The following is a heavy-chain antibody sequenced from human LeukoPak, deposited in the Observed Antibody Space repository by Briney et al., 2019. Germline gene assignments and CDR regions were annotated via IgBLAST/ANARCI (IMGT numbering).Heavy chain of an antibody. J-gene: IGHJ4*02. D-gene: IGHD6-19*01. CDR3: ARENMAVPWGDY. CDR1: GFTFSGYW. CDR2: IKQDGSEE. V-gene: IGHV3-7*01. Sequence: GGSLRLSCAASGFTFSGYWMSWVRQAPGKGLEWVANIKQDGSEEYYDDSVKGRFTISRDNAKNSLYLQMNSLRGEDTAVYYCARENMAVPWGDYWGQGTVVTVSS.